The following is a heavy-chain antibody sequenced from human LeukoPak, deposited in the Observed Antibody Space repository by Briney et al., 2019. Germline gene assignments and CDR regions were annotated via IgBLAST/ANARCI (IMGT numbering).Heavy chain of an antibody. Sequence: SETLSLTCTVSGGSISTSNYYWGWIRQPPGKGLEWIGSIYYSGSTYYNPSLKSRVTISVDTSKNQFSLKLSSVTAADTAVYYCARGGMVVRTFDYWGQGTLVTVSS. CDR1: GGSISTSNYY. D-gene: IGHD2-15*01. CDR2: IYYSGST. J-gene: IGHJ4*02. V-gene: IGHV4-39*01. CDR3: ARGGMVVRTFDY.